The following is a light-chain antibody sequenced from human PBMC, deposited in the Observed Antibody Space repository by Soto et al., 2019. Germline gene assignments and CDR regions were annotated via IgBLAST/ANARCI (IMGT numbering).Light chain of an antibody. J-gene: IGLJ2*01. Sequence: QSVLTQPASVSGSPGQSITISCTGTSCDIGAYNFVSWYQQHPGKAPKLMLYDVNIRPSGVSNRFSGYKSGNTASLTISGLQAEDEADYYCTSWTTSTTMIFGGGTKVTVL. CDR1: SCDIGAYNF. CDR2: DVN. CDR3: TSWTTSTTMI. V-gene: IGLV2-14*03.